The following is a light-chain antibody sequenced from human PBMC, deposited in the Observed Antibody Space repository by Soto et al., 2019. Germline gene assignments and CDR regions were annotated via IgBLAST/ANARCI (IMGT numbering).Light chain of an antibody. CDR1: QSFSSSF. J-gene: IGKJ1*01. CDR3: QQYGSAPRT. CDR2: SAS. V-gene: IGKV3-20*01. Sequence: EIVLTQSPGTLSLSPGERATLSCRASQSFSSSFLAWYQQKPGQPPRLLIYSASGRATGIPDRFSGSGSGTDFTLTISSLEPEDSEVYYCQQYGSAPRTFGQGSKVDIX.